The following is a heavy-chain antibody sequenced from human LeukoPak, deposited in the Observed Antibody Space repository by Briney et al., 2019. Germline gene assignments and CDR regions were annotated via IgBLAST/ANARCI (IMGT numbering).Heavy chain of an antibody. Sequence: GGSLRLSCAASGFTFSSYAMSWVRQAPGKGLEWVSAISGSGGSTYYADSVKGRFTISRDNSKNTLYLQMNSLRAEDTAVYYCAKDGIAVAGTLWGSWFDPWGQGTLVTVSS. V-gene: IGHV3-23*01. D-gene: IGHD6-19*01. CDR1: GFTFSSYA. J-gene: IGHJ5*02. CDR2: ISGSGGST. CDR3: AKDGIAVAGTLWGSWFDP.